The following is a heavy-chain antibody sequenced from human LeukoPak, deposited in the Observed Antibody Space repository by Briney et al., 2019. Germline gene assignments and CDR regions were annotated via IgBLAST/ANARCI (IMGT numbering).Heavy chain of an antibody. D-gene: IGHD5/OR15-5a*01. J-gene: IGHJ1*01. CDR3: ATYNSVNAREFQY. Sequence: GGSLRLSCAASGFTFSSYWMGWVRQAPGKGLEWVANIKQDGSEKYYVDSVKGRFTISRDNAKNALYLQMNSLGGDDTAIYYCATYNSVNAREFQYWGQGTLVTVPS. CDR1: GFTFSSYW. V-gene: IGHV3-7*01. CDR2: IKQDGSEK.